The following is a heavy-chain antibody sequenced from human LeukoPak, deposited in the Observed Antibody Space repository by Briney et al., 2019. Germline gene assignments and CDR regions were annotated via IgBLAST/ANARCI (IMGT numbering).Heavy chain of an antibody. CDR1: GYTFTSYG. CDR2: ISAYNGNT. J-gene: IGHJ5*02. CDR3: ARDPLIVLMGFEGKGWFDP. V-gene: IGHV1-18*01. D-gene: IGHD2-8*01. Sequence: ASVKVSCKASGYTFTSYGISWVRQAPGQGLEWMGWISAYNGNTNYVQKLQGRVTMTTDTSTSTAYMELRSLRSDDTAVYYCARDPLIVLMGFEGKGWFDPWGQGTLVTVSS.